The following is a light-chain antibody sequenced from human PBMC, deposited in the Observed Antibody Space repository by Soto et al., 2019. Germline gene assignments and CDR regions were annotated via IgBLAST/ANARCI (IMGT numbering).Light chain of an antibody. CDR1: QSVSSSY. CDR2: GAS. V-gene: IGKV3-20*01. Sequence: EIVLTQSPGTLSLSPGERATLSCRASQSVSSSYLAWYQQKPGQAPRLLIYGASSRATGIPDRFGGSGSGTAFTLTMSRLEPEDFPVYYCQQYGSSPIFTFGPGTNVDIE. J-gene: IGKJ3*01. CDR3: QQYGSSPIFT.